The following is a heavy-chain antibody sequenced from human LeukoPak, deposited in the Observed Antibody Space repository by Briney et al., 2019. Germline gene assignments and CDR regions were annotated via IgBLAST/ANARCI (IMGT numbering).Heavy chain of an antibody. CDR1: GFTFDDYG. J-gene: IGHJ6*03. V-gene: IGHV3-20*04. Sequence: GGSLRLSCAASGFTFDDYGMSWVRQAPGKGLEWVSGINWNGGSTGYADSVKGRSTISRDNAKNSLYLQMNSLRAEDTALYYCARLGRETGYSSGWHYYYYYYMDVWGKGTTVTVSS. CDR3: ARLGRETGYSSGWHYYYYYYMDV. CDR2: INWNGGST. D-gene: IGHD6-19*01.